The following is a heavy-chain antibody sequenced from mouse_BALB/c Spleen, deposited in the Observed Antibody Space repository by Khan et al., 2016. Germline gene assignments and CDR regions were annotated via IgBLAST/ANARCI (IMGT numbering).Heavy chain of an antibody. Sequence: EVELVESGGGLVKPGGSLKLSCAASGFTFSDYYMYWVRQTPEKRLEWVATISDGGSSTYYPASVKGRFTISGDNAKNNLYLQKSSLKTEATAMYYCARDGVRRRFAYWGQGTLVTVSA. CDR2: ISDGGSST. CDR1: GFTFSDYY. V-gene: IGHV5-4*02. CDR3: ARDGVRRRFAY. D-gene: IGHD2-14*01. J-gene: IGHJ3*01.